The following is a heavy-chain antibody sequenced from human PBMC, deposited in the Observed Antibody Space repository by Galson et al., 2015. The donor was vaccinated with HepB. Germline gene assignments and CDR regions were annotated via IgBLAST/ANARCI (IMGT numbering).Heavy chain of an antibody. CDR3: GRVIGYNSGWYVDY. CDR2: VWWDGNNK. V-gene: IGHV3-33*01. D-gene: IGHD6-19*01. J-gene: IGHJ4*02. CDR1: GFTFKNFG. Sequence: SLRLSCAASGFTFKNFGTYWVRQAPGKGLEWVAVVWWDGNNKFYADSVKGRFTVSKDISKNMLYLQMSSLRAEDTAMYHCGRVIGYNSGWYVDYWGQGTLVTVSS.